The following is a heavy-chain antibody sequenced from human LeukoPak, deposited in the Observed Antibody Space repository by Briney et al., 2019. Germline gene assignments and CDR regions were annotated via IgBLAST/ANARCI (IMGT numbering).Heavy chain of an antibody. J-gene: IGHJ4*02. Sequence: GGSLRLSCAASGFTFSNYWMHWVRQVPGKGLVWVSRINDDGSATFYADSVKGRFTISRDNSKNTLYLQMNSLRAEDTAVYYCAKDPYSLWFGELDGGYWGQGTLVTVSS. CDR2: INDDGSAT. D-gene: IGHD3-10*01. CDR1: GFTFSNYW. CDR3: AKDPYSLWFGELDGGY. V-gene: IGHV3-74*01.